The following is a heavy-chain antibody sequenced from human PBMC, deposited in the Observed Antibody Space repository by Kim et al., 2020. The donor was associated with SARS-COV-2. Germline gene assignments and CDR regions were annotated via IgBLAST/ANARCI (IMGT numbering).Heavy chain of an antibody. Sequence: SETLSLTCTVSGGSISSGGYYWSWIRQHPGKGLEWIGYIYYSGSTYYNPSLKSRVTISVDTSKNQFSLKLSSVTAADTAVYYCARDTYGSGATRFDPWGQGTLVTVSS. CDR1: GGSISSGGYY. CDR2: IYYSGST. J-gene: IGHJ5*02. V-gene: IGHV4-31*03. D-gene: IGHD3-10*01. CDR3: ARDTYGSGATRFDP.